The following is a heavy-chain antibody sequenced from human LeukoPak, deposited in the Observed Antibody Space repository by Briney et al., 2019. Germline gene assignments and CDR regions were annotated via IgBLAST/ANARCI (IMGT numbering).Heavy chain of an antibody. Sequence: PGGSLRLSCAASGFTFSSYGMHWVRQAPGKGLEWVAVISYDGSNKYYADSVKGRFTISRDNSKNTLYLQMNSLRAEDTAVYYCAKRLGSGTLRISDAFDIWGQGTMVTVSS. D-gene: IGHD4-17*01. V-gene: IGHV3-30*18. CDR2: ISYDGSNK. CDR1: GFTFSSYG. J-gene: IGHJ3*02. CDR3: AKRLGSGTLRISDAFDI.